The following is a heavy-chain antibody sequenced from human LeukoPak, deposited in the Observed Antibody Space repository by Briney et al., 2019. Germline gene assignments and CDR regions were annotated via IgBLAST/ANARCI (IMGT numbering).Heavy chain of an antibody. CDR3: AKQSGGASLRSCDY. D-gene: IGHD2-15*01. V-gene: IGHV3-23*01. J-gene: IGHJ4*02. Sequence: GVSLRLSCAASGFTFTSYAMTWVRQAPGKGLQWVSAISGGGGSTYYADSVKGRFTISRDNSKNTLYLQMNSLRADDTAVYYCAKQSGGASLRSCDYWGQGTLVTVSS. CDR2: ISGGGGST. CDR1: GFTFTSYA.